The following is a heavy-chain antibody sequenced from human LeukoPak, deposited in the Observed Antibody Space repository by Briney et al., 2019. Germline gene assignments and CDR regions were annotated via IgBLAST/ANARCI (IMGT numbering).Heavy chain of an antibody. V-gene: IGHV4-59*11. CDR2: MHYSGNT. Sequence: SETLSLTCTVSGGSISSHYWSWIRQSPRKGLEWIGFMHYSGNTNSNPSLRSRVTISMDTSENQFSLKLSSVTAADTAVYYCARLSRRMHLLPGRGSRADHYYYMDVWGKGTTVTVSS. CDR1: GGSISSHY. CDR3: ARLSRRMHLLPGRGSRADHYYYMDV. J-gene: IGHJ6*03. D-gene: IGHD2/OR15-2a*01.